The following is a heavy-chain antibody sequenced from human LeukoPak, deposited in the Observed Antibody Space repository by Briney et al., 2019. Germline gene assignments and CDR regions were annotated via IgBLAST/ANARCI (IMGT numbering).Heavy chain of an antibody. Sequence: GGSLRLSCAASGFTFDDYAMHWGRQAPGKGLEWVSGISWNSGSIGYADSVKGRFTISRDNAKNSLYLQMNSLRAEDTALYYCAKVGAYSSSQLGHYYYYGMDVWGQGTTVTVSS. CDR2: ISWNSGSI. V-gene: IGHV3-9*01. CDR1: GFTFDDYA. J-gene: IGHJ6*02. CDR3: AKVGAYSSSQLGHYYYYGMDV. D-gene: IGHD6-13*01.